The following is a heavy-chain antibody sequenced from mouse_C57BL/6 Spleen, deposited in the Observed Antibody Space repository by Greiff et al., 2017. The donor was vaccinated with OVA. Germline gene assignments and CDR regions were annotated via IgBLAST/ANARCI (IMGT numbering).Heavy chain of an antibody. Sequence: EVQLQQSGAELVRPGASVKLSCTASGFNIKDYYMHWVKQRPEQGLEWIGRLDPEDGDTEYAPKFQGKATMTADTSSNTAYLQLSSLTSEDTAVYYCTLYGSLLFAYWGQGTLVTVSA. CDR1: GFNIKDYY. CDR2: LDPEDGDT. CDR3: TLYGSLLFAY. V-gene: IGHV14-1*01. J-gene: IGHJ3*01. D-gene: IGHD1-1*01.